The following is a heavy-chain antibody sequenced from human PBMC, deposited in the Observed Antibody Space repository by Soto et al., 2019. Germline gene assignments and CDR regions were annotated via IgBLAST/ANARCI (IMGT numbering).Heavy chain of an antibody. J-gene: IGHJ5*02. CDR3: ARGTTPGYWFDP. D-gene: IGHD4-17*01. V-gene: IGHV1-69*01. CDR2: IIPIFGTA. CDR1: GSTLTRYS. Sequence: SVKFSCSSSGSTLTRYSMHWVLQAPGQWLEWMGGIIPIFGTANYAQKFQGRVTIAADESTSTAYMELSSLRSEDTAVYYCARGTTPGYWFDPWGQGTLVTVAS.